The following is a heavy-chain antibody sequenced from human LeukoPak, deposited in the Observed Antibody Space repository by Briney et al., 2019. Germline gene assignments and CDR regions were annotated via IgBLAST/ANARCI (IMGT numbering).Heavy chain of an antibody. CDR3: ARHLRSSGWYRY. Sequence: SETLSLTCTVSGGSISSYYWSWIRQPPGKGLEWIGYIYYSGSTNYNPSLKSRVTISVDTSKNQFSLKLSSVTAADTAVYYCARHLRSSGWYRYWGQGTLVTVSS. CDR2: IYYSGST. CDR1: GGSISSYY. D-gene: IGHD6-19*01. J-gene: IGHJ4*02. V-gene: IGHV4-59*08.